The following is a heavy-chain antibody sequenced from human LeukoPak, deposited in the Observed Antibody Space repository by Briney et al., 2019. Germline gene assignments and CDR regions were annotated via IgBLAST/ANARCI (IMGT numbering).Heavy chain of an antibody. J-gene: IGHJ5*02. CDR3: ASRGSHNSFDP. CDR1: GFTFSTYG. CDR2: ICCGSSTI. V-gene: IGHV3-48*01. Sequence: GGSLRLSCAASGFTFSTYGMNWVRRAPGKGLEWVSYICCGSSTISYADSVKGGFTISRDNARNSLSLLVHRLGAEHHAVYYCASRGSHNSFDPWGQGTLVTVPS. D-gene: IGHD3-10*01.